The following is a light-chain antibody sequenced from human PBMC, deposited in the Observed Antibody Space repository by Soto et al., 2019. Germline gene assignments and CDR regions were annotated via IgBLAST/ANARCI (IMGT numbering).Light chain of an antibody. V-gene: IGLV2-14*01. CDR1: SSDIGGYDY. J-gene: IGLJ3*02. CDR3: CSYTSSSTLVV. Sequence: QSALTQPASVSGSPGQSITISCTGTSSDIGGYDYVSWYQQHPGKAPKLMIYVVNSRPSGVSDRFSGSKSGNTASLTISGLQAEDEADYYCCSYTSSSTLVVFGGGTKLTVL. CDR2: VVN.